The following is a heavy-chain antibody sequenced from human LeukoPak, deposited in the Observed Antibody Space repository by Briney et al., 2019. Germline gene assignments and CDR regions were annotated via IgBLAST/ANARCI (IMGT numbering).Heavy chain of an antibody. CDR1: GGSISSSSYY. CDR3: ARDKRYSSSSSAFDI. Sequence: SGTLSLTCTVSGGSISSSSYYWGWIRQPPGKGLEWIGSIYYSGSTYYNPSLKSRVTISVDTSKNQFSLKLSSVTAADTAVYYCARDKRYSSSSSAFDIWGQGTMVTVSS. V-gene: IGHV4-39*07. J-gene: IGHJ3*02. D-gene: IGHD6-6*01. CDR2: IYYSGST.